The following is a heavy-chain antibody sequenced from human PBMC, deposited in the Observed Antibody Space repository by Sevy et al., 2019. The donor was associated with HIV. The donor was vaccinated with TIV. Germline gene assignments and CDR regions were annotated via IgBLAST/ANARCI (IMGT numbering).Heavy chain of an antibody. J-gene: IGHJ4*02. CDR2: IWYDGTIK. CDR1: GFTFSSYV. V-gene: IGHV3-33*08. Sequence: GGSLRLSCAASGFTFSSYVMHWVRQAPGKGPEWVALIWYDGTIKYYAVSVKGRFTISRDNSKDTLFLQMNSLTPEDTAVYYCARGGGYCGGDCYSIDYWGQGALVTVSS. CDR3: ARGGGYCGGDCYSIDY. D-gene: IGHD2-21*02.